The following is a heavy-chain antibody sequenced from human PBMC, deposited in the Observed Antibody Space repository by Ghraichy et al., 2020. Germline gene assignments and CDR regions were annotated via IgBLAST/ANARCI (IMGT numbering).Heavy chain of an antibody. V-gene: IGHV3-23*01. J-gene: IGHJ1*01. Sequence: GGSLRLSCAASGFTFSSYAMTWVRQAPGKGLEWVSDIIGSGGSKNHADSVKGRFTISRDNSKNTLFLQMNSLRAEDTAVYFCVKRPNYYTAVGFYGDYWGQGTLVTVSS. CDR2: IIGSGGSK. D-gene: IGHD3-22*01. CDR1: GFTFSSYA. CDR3: VKRPNYYTAVGFYGDY.